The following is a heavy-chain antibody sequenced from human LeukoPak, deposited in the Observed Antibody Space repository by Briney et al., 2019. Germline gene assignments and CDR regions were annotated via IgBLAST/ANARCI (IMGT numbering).Heavy chain of an antibody. CDR3: ARDSEYSSGWYGAFDI. CDR1: GGSFSGYY. J-gene: IGHJ3*02. Sequence: SETLSLTCAVYGGSFSGYYWSWIRQPPGKGLEWIGEINHSGSTNYNPSLKSRVTISVDTSKNQFSLKLSSVTAADTAVYYCARDSEYSSGWYGAFDIWGQGTMVTVSS. V-gene: IGHV4-34*01. D-gene: IGHD6-19*01. CDR2: INHSGST.